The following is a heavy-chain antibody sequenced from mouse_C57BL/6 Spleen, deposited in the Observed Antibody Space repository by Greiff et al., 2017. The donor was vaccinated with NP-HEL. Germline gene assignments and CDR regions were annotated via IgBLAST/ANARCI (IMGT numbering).Heavy chain of an antibody. J-gene: IGHJ2*01. CDR3: AKGWDPFDY. D-gene: IGHD3-3*01. Sequence: EVQLQQSGPELVKPGASVKMSCKASGYTFTDYNMHWVKQSHGKSLEWIGYINPNNGGTSYKQKFKGKATLTVNKSSSTAYMELRSLTSEDSAVYYCAKGWDPFDYWGQGTTLTVSS. CDR1: GYTFTDYN. CDR2: INPNNGGT. V-gene: IGHV1-22*01.